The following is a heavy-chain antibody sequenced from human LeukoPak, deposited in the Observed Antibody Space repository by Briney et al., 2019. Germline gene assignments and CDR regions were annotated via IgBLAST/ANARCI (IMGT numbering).Heavy chain of an antibody. Sequence: ASVRVSCKASGYTFTGYYMHWVRQAPGQGLEWMGWINPNSGGTNYAQKFQGRVTMTRDTSISTAYMELSRLRSDDTAVYYCVRNPPYYYDSSGYYPQGFDYWGQGTLVTVSS. CDR3: VRNPPYYYDSSGYYPQGFDY. CDR1: GYTFTGYY. J-gene: IGHJ4*02. CDR2: INPNSGGT. V-gene: IGHV1-2*02. D-gene: IGHD3-22*01.